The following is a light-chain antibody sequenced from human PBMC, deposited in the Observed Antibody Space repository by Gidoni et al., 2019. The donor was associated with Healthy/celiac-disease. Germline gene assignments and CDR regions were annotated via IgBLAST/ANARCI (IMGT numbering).Light chain of an antibody. V-gene: IGKV2-28*01. CDR2: LGS. J-gene: IGKJ3*01. CDR1: QILLHSNGYNY. CDR3: MQALRFT. Sequence: DIVMTQSPLSLPVTPGEPASISCRSSQILLHSNGYNYLDWYLQKPGQSPQLLIYLGSNRASGVPDRCSGSGSGSDFTLKISRVEAEDVGVYYCMQALRFTFGPGTKVDIK.